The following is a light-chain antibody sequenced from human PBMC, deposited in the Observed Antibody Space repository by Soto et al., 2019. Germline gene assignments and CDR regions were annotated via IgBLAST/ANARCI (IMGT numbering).Light chain of an antibody. CDR2: WAS. CDR1: HSVSSSY. V-gene: IGKV3-15*01. CDR3: QQYKNWPL. J-gene: IGKJ5*01. Sequence: ELVLTQSPGTLSLSPGERATLSCRVSHSVSSSYLAWYQQKPGQPPKLLIFWASTRESGVPDRFSGSGSGTDFTLTISSLQSEDFAVYYCQQYKNWPLFGQGTRLEIK.